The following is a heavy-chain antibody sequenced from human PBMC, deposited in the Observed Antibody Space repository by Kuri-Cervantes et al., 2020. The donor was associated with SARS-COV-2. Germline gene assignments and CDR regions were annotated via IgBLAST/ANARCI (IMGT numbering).Heavy chain of an antibody. CDR1: GGSISSGDYY. Sequence: GSLRLSCTVSGGSISSGDYYWSWIRQPPGKGLEWIGEINHSGSTNYNPSLKSRVTISVDTSKNQFSLKLSSVTAADTAVYYCARDQYYYYGMDAWGQGTTVTASS. V-gene: IGHV4-39*07. CDR3: ARDQYYYYGMDA. CDR2: INHSGST. J-gene: IGHJ6*02.